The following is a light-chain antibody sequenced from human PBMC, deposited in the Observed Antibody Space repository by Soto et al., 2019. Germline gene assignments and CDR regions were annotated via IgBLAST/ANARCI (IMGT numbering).Light chain of an antibody. CDR3: QHYNSYSYT. V-gene: IGKV1-5*03. CDR2: KAS. Sequence: DIQMTQSTSTLSASVGDRVTSTCRASQSISSGLAWYQQKPGKAPKLLIYKASSLESGVPSRFSGSGSGTEFTLTISSLQPYELATYYCQHYNSYSYTFGQGTKLEIK. CDR1: QSISSG. J-gene: IGKJ2*01.